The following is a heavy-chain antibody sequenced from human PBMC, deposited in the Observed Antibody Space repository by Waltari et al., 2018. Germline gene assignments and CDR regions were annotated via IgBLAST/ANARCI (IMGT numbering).Heavy chain of an antibody. CDR3: ARTYQSGSYSDY. CDR2: INTRNGGT. CDR1: GYPFPSHY. V-gene: IGHV1-2*02. Sequence: QVQLVQSGAEVKKPGASVQVSCKTSGYPFPSHYMHWVRQAPGQGLEWMGWINTRNGGTNYAQKYQGRVTMTRDTSISTAYMELSRLISNDTAVYYCARTYQSGSYSDYWGQGTPVTVSS. J-gene: IGHJ4*02. D-gene: IGHD1-26*01.